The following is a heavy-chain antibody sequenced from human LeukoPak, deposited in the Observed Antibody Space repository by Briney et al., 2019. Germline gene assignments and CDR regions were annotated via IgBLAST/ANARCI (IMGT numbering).Heavy chain of an antibody. J-gene: IGHJ6*03. CDR3: ARCHGYKRYYYFYYLDV. D-gene: IGHD5-24*01. V-gene: IGHV3-11*01. CDR2: ISRNGSDI. CDR1: GFMFGDYY. Sequence: DPGGSLRLSCAASGFMFGDYYMTWIRQAPGKGLEWVSHISRNGSDIYYADSVRGRFTVSRDNAKNSLYLQMNSLRAEDTAVYYCARCHGYKRYYYFYYLDVWGTGTTVTISS.